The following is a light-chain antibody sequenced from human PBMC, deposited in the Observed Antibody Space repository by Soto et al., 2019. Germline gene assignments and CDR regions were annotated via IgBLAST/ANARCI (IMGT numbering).Light chain of an antibody. V-gene: IGKV1-5*03. Sequence: TQMRQSPSSLSASVGARVTITCPASQSISSWLAWYQQKPGKAPKLLIYKASSLESGVPSRFSGSGSGTEFTLTISSLQPDDFATYYCQQYNSYTWTVGQGTKVDIK. CDR2: KAS. CDR3: QQYNSYTWT. J-gene: IGKJ1*01. CDR1: QSISSW.